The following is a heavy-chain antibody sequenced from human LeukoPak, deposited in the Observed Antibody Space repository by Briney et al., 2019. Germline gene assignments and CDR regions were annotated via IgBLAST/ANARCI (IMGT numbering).Heavy chain of an antibody. V-gene: IGHV3-48*01. D-gene: IGHD3-10*01. Sequence: GGSLRLSCAASGFTVSSYSMNWVRQAPGKGLEWVSYISSSSTTIYYADSVKGRFTISRDNAKNSLYLQMNSLRAEDTAVYYCARLTMVRGIQWNSVYWGQGTLVTVSS. J-gene: IGHJ4*02. CDR3: ARLTMVRGIQWNSVY. CDR1: GFTVSSYS. CDR2: ISSSSTTI.